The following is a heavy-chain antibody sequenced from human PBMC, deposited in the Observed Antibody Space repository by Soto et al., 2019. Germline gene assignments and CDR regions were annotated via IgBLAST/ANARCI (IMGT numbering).Heavy chain of an antibody. D-gene: IGHD2-2*01. CDR3: ANSQNFYCSNRNGYKYYFDY. CDR2: ISYDGSDK. V-gene: IGHV3-30*18. J-gene: IGHJ4*02. Sequence: QDHLVESGGGVVQPGTSLRLSCAASGFTFNTYGMHWVRQAPGKGLEWVAVISYDGSDKFYADSVKGRFTIYRDNSKNVLYLQMSSTRPEDWAIDYCANSQNFYCSNRNGYKYYFDYWGQGTLVTVSS. CDR1: GFTFNTYG.